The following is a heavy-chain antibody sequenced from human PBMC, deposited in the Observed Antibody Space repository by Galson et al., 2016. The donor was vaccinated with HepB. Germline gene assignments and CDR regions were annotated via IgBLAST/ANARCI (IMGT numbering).Heavy chain of an antibody. Sequence: QSGAEVKKPGESLKISCKGSGYTVTSHWIGWVRQMPGKGLEVMGFIYPGDFDTRYSPSFQGQVTISADKSTTNVYLQWSSLKASDTAIYYCARLDHRGYKYAYLDYWGQGTLVTVSS. CDR3: ARLDHRGYKYAYLDY. D-gene: IGHD5-18*01. CDR1: GYTVTSHW. J-gene: IGHJ4*02. CDR2: IYPGDFDT. V-gene: IGHV5-51*01.